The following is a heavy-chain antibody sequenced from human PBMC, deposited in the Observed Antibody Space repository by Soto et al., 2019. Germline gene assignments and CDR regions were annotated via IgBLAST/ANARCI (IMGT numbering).Heavy chain of an antibody. CDR2: IYHSGST. D-gene: IGHD3-10*01. Sequence: PSETLSLTCAVSGGSISSGGYSWSWIRQPPGKGLEWIGYIYHSGSTYYNPSLKSRVTISEDRSKNQSSLKLSSVTAADPAVYYCGRGGGGRDYYGMDVWGQGTTVTVSS. CDR3: GRGGGGRDYYGMDV. J-gene: IGHJ6*02. CDR1: GGSISSGGYS. V-gene: IGHV4-30-2*01.